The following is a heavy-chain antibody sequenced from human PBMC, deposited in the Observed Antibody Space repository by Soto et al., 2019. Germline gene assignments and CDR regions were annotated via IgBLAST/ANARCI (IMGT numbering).Heavy chain of an antibody. V-gene: IGHV1-18*01. CDR3: AKNAVYGDYASHLEY. Sequence: GPEVRKHGASVKLSCKTSGYTFITYGLTWVRQAPGEGLERMGWINPYSGNTDFAEKFQDRITVTTDTSTDTAYMELEDLDSDDTAVYYCAKNAVYGDYASHLEYWGQGNLVAVST. CDR2: INPYSGNT. CDR1: GYTFITYG. J-gene: IGHJ4*02. D-gene: IGHD4-17*01.